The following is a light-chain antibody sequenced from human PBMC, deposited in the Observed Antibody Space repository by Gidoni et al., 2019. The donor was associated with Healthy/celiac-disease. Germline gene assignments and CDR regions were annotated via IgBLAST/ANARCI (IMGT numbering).Light chain of an antibody. Sequence: QTVLTQSSSAAASLGSSVKLTCTLSSGHSSYIIAWHQQQPGKAPRYLMKLEGSGSYNKGSGVPARFSGSSSGSDRYLTLSTLPFEDEADYYCETWASHPHRVFGGGTTLTVL. V-gene: IGLV4-60*02. CDR3: ETWASHPHRV. J-gene: IGLJ3*02. CDR1: SGHSSYI. CDR2: LEGSGSY.